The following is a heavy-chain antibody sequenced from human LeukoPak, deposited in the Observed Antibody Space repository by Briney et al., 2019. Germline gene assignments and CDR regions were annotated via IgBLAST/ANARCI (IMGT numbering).Heavy chain of an antibody. Sequence: GGSLRLSCAASGFTFSSYAMSWARQAPGKGLEWVSAIIGSGSSTYYADSVKGRFTISRDNSKNTLFLQMNSLRAEDTAVYYCAKDRAQQLVLDFWGQGTLVTVSS. CDR3: AKDRAQQLVLDF. V-gene: IGHV3-23*01. CDR1: GFTFSSYA. D-gene: IGHD6-13*01. J-gene: IGHJ4*02. CDR2: IIGSGSST.